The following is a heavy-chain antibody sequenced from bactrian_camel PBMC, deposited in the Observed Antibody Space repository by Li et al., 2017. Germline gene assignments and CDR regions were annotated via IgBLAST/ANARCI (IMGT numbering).Heavy chain of an antibody. Sequence: DVQLVESGGGSVQAGGSLKLSCTASTHSSTNCGVHWLRQAPGKERELVATSGRDGSTWYADSVKARFTMAQDDAKNTYYLEMNHLKIEDTATYYCSLDSFSLECYSGPTQGTQVTVS. V-gene: IGHV3S67*01. D-gene: IGHD3*01. J-gene: IGHJ4*01. CDR1: THSSTNCG. CDR2: SGRDGST.